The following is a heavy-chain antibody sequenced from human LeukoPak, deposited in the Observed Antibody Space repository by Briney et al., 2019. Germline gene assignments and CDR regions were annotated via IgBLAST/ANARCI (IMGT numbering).Heavy chain of an antibody. V-gene: IGHV4-4*07. CDR1: GGSSSSYY. J-gene: IGHJ3*02. Sequence: SETLSLTCTVSGGSSSSYYWSWIRQPAGKGLEWIGRIYNSASINYNPSLRSRVTMSVDTSKNQFSLKLGSVTAADTAVYYCARGAGDYDIWGQGTMVTVSS. CDR2: IYNSASI. CDR3: ARGAGDYDI. D-gene: IGHD4-17*01.